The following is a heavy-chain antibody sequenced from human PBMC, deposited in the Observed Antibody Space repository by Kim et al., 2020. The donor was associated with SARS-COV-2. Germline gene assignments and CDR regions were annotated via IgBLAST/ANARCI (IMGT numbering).Heavy chain of an antibody. V-gene: IGHV4-34*01. J-gene: IGHJ2*01. D-gene: IGHD3-22*01. CDR3: ARGNYDSSGYYYLILHWYFDL. Sequence: SETLSLTCAVYGGSFSGYYWSWIRQPPGKGLEWIGEINHSGSTNYNPSLKSRVTISVDTSKNQFSLKLSSVTAADTAVYYCARGNYDSSGYYYLILHWYFDLWGRGTLVTVSS. CDR1: GGSFSGYY. CDR2: INHSGST.